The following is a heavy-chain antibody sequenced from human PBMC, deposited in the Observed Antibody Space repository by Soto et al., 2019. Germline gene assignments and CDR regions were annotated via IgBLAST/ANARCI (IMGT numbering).Heavy chain of an antibody. CDR2: MNPNSGNT. D-gene: IGHD2-15*01. J-gene: IGHJ3*02. Sequence: ASVKVSCKASGYTFTSYDINWVRQATGQGLEWMGWMNPNSGNTGYAQKFQGRVTMTRNTSISTAYMELSSLRSEDTAVYYCAREGDIVVVVAATLLGAFDSWGQGTMVTVSS. V-gene: IGHV1-8*01. CDR3: AREGDIVVVVAATLLGAFDS. CDR1: GYTFTSYD.